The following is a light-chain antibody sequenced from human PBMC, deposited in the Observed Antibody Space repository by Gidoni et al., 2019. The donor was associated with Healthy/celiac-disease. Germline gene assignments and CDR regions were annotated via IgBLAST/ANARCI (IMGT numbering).Light chain of an antibody. Sequence: DILMTQSPLSLPVTPGEPASISCRSSQSLLHSNGYNYLDWYLQKPGQSPQLLIYLGSNRASGVPDRFSGSGSGTDFTLKISRVEAEDVGVYYCMQALQTPRTFGQXTKLEIK. CDR3: MQALQTPRT. CDR2: LGS. J-gene: IGKJ2*01. CDR1: QSLLHSNGYNY. V-gene: IGKV2-28*01.